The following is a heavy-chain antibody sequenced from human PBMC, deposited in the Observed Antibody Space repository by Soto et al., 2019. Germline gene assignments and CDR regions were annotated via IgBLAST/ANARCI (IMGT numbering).Heavy chain of an antibody. V-gene: IGHV3-33*01. CDR3: ARSDTAMVKDY. D-gene: IGHD5-18*01. CDR1: GFTFSSYG. J-gene: IGHJ4*02. Sequence: QVQLVESGGGVVQPGRSLRLSCAASGFTFSSYGMHWVRQAPGKGLEWVAVIWYDGSNKYYADSVKGRFTISRDNSKNTLYLKMNSMRAEDTAVYYCARSDTAMVKDYWGQGTLVTVSS. CDR2: IWYDGSNK.